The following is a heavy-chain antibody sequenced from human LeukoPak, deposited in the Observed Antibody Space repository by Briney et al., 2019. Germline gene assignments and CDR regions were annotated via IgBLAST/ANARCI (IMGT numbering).Heavy chain of an antibody. CDR2: IYYSGST. J-gene: IGHJ4*02. Sequence: SETLSLTCTVSGGSISSYHWSWIRQPPGKGLEWIGYIYYSGSTNYNPSLKSRVTISVDTSKNQFSLKLSSVTAADTAVYYCARVGTYYDILTGWGQGTLVTVSS. D-gene: IGHD3-9*01. CDR3: ARVGTYYDILTG. V-gene: IGHV4-59*01. CDR1: GGSISSYH.